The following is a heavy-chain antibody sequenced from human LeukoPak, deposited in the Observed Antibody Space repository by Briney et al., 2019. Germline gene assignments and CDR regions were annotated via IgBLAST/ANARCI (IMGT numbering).Heavy chain of an antibody. Sequence: SGPTLVKPTQTLTLTCTFSGFSLTSSGVGVAWIRQPPGKALEWLALIFWSDDKRYSPSLKTRLTITKDTSKNQVVLTMTNMDPVDTATYYCAHRLPVRYYDSSGADAFDVWGQGTMVTVSS. CDR1: GFSLTSSGVG. V-gene: IGHV2-5*01. CDR3: AHRLPVRYYDSSGADAFDV. D-gene: IGHD3-22*01. CDR2: IFWSDDK. J-gene: IGHJ3*01.